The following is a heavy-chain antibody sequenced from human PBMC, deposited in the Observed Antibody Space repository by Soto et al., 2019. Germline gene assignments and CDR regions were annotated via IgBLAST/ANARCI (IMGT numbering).Heavy chain of an antibody. CDR3: AREGRVTIFGVVILNWFDP. Sequence: QVQLVESGGGVVQPGRSLRLSCAASGFTFSSYAMHWVRQAPGKGLEWVAVISYDGSNKYYADSVKGRFTISRDNSKNTLYLQMNSLRADDTAVYYCAREGRVTIFGVVILNWFDPWGQGTLVTVSS. CDR1: GFTFSSYA. CDR2: ISYDGSNK. J-gene: IGHJ5*02. D-gene: IGHD3-3*01. V-gene: IGHV3-30-3*01.